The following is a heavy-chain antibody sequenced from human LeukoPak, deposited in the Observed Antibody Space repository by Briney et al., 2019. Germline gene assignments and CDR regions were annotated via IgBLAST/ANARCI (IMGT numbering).Heavy chain of an antibody. J-gene: IGHJ6*02. CDR3: ATVDQYAIVGVTDPRYGMDV. D-gene: IGHD1-26*01. CDR2: FDPEDGET. Sequence: ASVKVSCKVSGYTLTELSMHWVRQAPGKGLEWRGGFDPEDGETIYAQKFQGRVTMTEDTSTDTAYMELSSLRSEDTAVYYCATVDQYAIVGVTDPRYGMDVWGQGTTVTVSS. CDR1: GYTLTELS. V-gene: IGHV1-24*01.